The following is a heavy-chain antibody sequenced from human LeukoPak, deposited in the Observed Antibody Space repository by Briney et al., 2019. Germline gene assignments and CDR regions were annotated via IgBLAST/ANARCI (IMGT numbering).Heavy chain of an antibody. J-gene: IGHJ4*02. CDR2: INHSGSN. V-gene: IGHV4-34*01. CDR3: ARDLSHPYYHSTRYSFDY. CDR1: GGSFSGYY. Sequence: SETLSLTCAVYGGSFSGYYWSWIRQPPGRGLEWIGEINHSGSNNYNPSLKSRVTISVATSNQQFSLKLSSVTAADTAVYYCARDLSHPYYHSTRYSFDYWGQGTLVTVSS. D-gene: IGHD3-22*01.